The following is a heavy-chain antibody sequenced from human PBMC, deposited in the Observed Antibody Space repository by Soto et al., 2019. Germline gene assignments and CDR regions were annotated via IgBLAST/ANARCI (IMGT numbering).Heavy chain of an antibody. D-gene: IGHD2-15*01. CDR2: INHSGST. CDR1: GGSFSGYY. Sequence: SETLSLTCAVYGGSFSGYYWSWIRQPPGKGLEWVGEINHSGSTNYNPSLKSRVTISVDTSKSQFSLKLSSVTAADTAVYYCARKYCSGGSCYYFDYWGQGTLVTVSS. V-gene: IGHV4-34*01. CDR3: ARKYCSGGSCYYFDY. J-gene: IGHJ4*02.